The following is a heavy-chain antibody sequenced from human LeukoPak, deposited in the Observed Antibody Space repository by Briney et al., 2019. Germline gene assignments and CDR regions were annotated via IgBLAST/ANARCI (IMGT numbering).Heavy chain of an antibody. CDR1: GGSFTSYA. Sequence: ASVTVSCKASGGSFTSYAISWVRQAPGQGLEWMGGIIPIFGTANYAQKFQGRVTITADESTSTAYMELSSLRSEDTAVYYCARGRGSGYYFRWFDPWGQGTLVTVSS. CDR2: IIPIFGTA. CDR3: ARGRGSGYYFRWFDP. J-gene: IGHJ5*02. V-gene: IGHV1-69*13. D-gene: IGHD3-22*01.